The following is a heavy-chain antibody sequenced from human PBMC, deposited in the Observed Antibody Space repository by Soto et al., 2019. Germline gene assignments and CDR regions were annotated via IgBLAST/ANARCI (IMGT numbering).Heavy chain of an antibody. Sequence: EVQLLESGGGLVQPGGSLRLSCAASGFTFSSYAMSWVRQAPGKGLEWVSAITGSGGSTSYADSVKGRFTISRDNSKNTRYLQLNSLRAEDTAVYYCANRVSGWYWVDYWGQGTLVTVSS. CDR1: GFTFSSYA. CDR3: ANRVSGWYWVDY. CDR2: ITGSGGST. V-gene: IGHV3-23*01. J-gene: IGHJ4*02. D-gene: IGHD6-19*01.